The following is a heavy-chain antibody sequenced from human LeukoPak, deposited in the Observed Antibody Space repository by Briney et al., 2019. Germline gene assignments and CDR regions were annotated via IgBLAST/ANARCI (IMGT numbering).Heavy chain of an antibody. D-gene: IGHD1-20*01. Sequence: GGSLRLSCAASGFTFSSYWMSWVRQAPGKGLEWVGFIRSKAYGGTTEYAASVKGRFTISRDDSKSIAYLQMNSLKTEDTAVYYCTRDDNWNDAFDYWGQGTLVTVSS. V-gene: IGHV3-49*04. J-gene: IGHJ4*02. CDR1: GFTFSSYW. CDR3: TRDDNWNDAFDY. CDR2: IRSKAYGGTT.